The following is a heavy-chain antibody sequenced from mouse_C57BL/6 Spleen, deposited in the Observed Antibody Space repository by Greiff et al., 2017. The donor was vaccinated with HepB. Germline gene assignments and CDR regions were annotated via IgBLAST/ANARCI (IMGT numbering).Heavy chain of an antibody. D-gene: IGHD2-4*01. Sequence: QVQLKESGPGLVQPSQSLSITCTVSGFSFTSYGVHWVRQSPGKGLEWLGVIWSGGSTDYNAAFISRLSISKDNSKSQVFFKMNSLQADDTAIYYCAQIYYDYDEYAMDYWGQGTSVTVSS. CDR2: IWSGGST. CDR3: AQIYYDYDEYAMDY. J-gene: IGHJ4*01. CDR1: GFSFTSYG. V-gene: IGHV2-2*01.